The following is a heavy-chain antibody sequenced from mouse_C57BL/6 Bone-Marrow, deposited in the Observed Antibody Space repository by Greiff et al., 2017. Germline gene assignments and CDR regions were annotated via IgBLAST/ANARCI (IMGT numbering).Heavy chain of an antibody. CDR3: TLGSFAY. Sequence: EVQLVESGAELVRPGASVKLSCTASGFNIKDDYMHWVKQRPEQGLEWIGWIDPENGDTEYASKFQGKATITADQSSNTAYLQRSSLTSEDTAVYYCTLGSFAYWGQGTLVTVSA. V-gene: IGHV14-4*01. CDR2: IDPENGDT. J-gene: IGHJ3*01. CDR1: GFNIKDDY.